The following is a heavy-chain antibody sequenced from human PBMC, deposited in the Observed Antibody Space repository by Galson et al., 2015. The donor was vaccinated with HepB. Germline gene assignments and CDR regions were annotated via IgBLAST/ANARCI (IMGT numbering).Heavy chain of an antibody. CDR3: ARGPMGKTRAPLDY. J-gene: IGHJ4*02. D-gene: IGHD4-23*01. CDR2: IWYDGSNK. Sequence: SLRLSCAASGFKFSIYGMEWVRQAPGKGLEWVAGIWYDGSNKKYADSVKGRFTISRDNSQNTLYLQMNSLRFEETAVYYCARGPMGKTRAPLDYWGQGTLVTVSS. V-gene: IGHV3-33*08. CDR1: GFKFSIYG.